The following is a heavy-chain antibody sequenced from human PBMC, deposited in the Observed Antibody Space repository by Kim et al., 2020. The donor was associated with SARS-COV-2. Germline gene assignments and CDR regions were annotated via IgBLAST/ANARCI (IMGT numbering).Heavy chain of an antibody. CDR1: GFTFSSYA. Sequence: GGSLRLSCAASGFTFSSYAMSWVRQAPGKGLEWVSAISGSGGSTYYADSVKGRFTISRDNSKNTLYLQMNSLRAEDTAVYYCAKYAGRSPDYGGNLNDGFDDAFDIWGQGTMVTVSS. CDR2: ISGSGGST. V-gene: IGHV3-23*01. D-gene: IGHD4-17*01. J-gene: IGHJ3*02. CDR3: AKYAGRSPDYGGNLNDGFDDAFDI.